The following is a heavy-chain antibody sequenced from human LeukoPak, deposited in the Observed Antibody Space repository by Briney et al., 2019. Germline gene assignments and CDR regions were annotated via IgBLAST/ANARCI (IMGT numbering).Heavy chain of an antibody. CDR2: IYYSGST. Sequence: SETLSLTCTASGGSISSYYWSWIRQPPGKGLEWIGYIYYSGSTNYNPSLKSRVTISVDTSKNQFSLKLSSVTAADTAVYYCARVESYGPRSFDPWGQGTLVTVSS. CDR1: GGSISSYY. D-gene: IGHD5-18*01. V-gene: IGHV4-59*01. J-gene: IGHJ5*02. CDR3: ARVESYGPRSFDP.